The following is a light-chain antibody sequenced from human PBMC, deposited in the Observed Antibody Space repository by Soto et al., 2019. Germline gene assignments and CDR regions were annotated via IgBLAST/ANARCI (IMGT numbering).Light chain of an antibody. CDR3: QQYNNWPPYT. J-gene: IGKJ2*01. Sequence: EIVMTQSPATLSVSPGERATLSCRASQSVSSNLAWYQQKPGQAPRLLIYGASTRATGIPGRFSGSGSGTEFTLTISSLQSEDFAVFYCQQYNNWPPYTFGQWTKLEIK. CDR1: QSVSSN. CDR2: GAS. V-gene: IGKV3-15*01.